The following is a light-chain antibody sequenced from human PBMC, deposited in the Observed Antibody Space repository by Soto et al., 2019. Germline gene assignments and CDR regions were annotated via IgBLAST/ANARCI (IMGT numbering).Light chain of an antibody. Sequence: EIVLTQSPATLSLSPGERATLSCRASQSVSSYLAWYQQKPGQAPRLLIYDASNRATGIPARFSGSGSGTDFTLTLSSLEPEDFAVYYCQQRSNFGPGTKVDIK. CDR2: DAS. CDR1: QSVSSY. J-gene: IGKJ3*01. V-gene: IGKV3-11*01. CDR3: QQRSN.